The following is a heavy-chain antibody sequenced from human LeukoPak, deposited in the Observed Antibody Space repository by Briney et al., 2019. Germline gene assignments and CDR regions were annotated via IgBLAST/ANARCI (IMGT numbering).Heavy chain of an antibody. CDR1: GFTFSSYW. Sequence: GGSLRLSCAASGFTFSSYWMHWVRQAPGKGLVWVSRINNDGSSTNYADSVKGRFTISRDNAKNTLCLQMNILRAEDTAVYYCARDGRGSHDYWGQGTLVTVSS. J-gene: IGHJ4*02. V-gene: IGHV3-74*01. D-gene: IGHD3-10*01. CDR3: ARDGRGSHDY. CDR2: INNDGSST.